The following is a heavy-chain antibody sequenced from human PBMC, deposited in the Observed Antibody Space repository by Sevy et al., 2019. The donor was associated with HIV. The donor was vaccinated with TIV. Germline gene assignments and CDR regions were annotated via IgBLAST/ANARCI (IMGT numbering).Heavy chain of an antibody. Sequence: SGPTLVKPTQTLTLTCTFSGFSLTTSGVGVGWFRRPPGKALECLTVIYWNGDKRHSPRLKSRVTITKDTSKNQVVLTQTNIDPVDTATYFQAHTLHFSTREYFQNWGQGTPVTVSS. V-gene: IGHV2-5*01. J-gene: IGHJ1*01. CDR3: AHTLHFSTREYFQN. D-gene: IGHD4-4*01. CDR1: GFSLTTSGVG. CDR2: IYWNGDK.